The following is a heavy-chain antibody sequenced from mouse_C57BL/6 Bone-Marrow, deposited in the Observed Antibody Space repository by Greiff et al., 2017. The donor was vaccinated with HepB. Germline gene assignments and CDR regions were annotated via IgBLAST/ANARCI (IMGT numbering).Heavy chain of an antibody. CDR2: IYPGSGST. Sequence: QVQLQQPGAELVKPGASVKMSCKASGYTFTSYWMTWVKQRPGQGLEWIGDIYPGSGSTNYNEKFKSKATLTVDTSSSTAYMQLSSLTSEDSAVYYCARGFYYYGSSYDWYFDVWGTGTTVTVSS. CDR1: GYTFTSYW. V-gene: IGHV1-55*01. J-gene: IGHJ1*03. D-gene: IGHD1-1*01. CDR3: ARGFYYYGSSYDWYFDV.